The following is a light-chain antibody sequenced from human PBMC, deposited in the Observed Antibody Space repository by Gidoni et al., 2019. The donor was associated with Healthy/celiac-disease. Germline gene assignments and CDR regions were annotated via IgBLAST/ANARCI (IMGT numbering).Light chain of an antibody. CDR2: AAS. CDR1: QSISSY. V-gene: IGKV1-39*01. Sequence: DIQMTQSPSSLSASVGDRVTITCRASQSISSYLNWYQQKPGKAPKLLIYAASSLQSGVPSRCSGSGSGKDFTLTISSLQPEDFATYYCQQSYSTPGTFGQGTKVEIK. CDR3: QQSYSTPGT. J-gene: IGKJ1*01.